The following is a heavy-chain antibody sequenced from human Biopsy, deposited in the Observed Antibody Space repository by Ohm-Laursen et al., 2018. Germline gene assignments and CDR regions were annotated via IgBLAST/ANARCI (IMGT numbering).Heavy chain of an antibody. D-gene: IGHD3-10*01. J-gene: IGHJ4*02. Sequence: SVKVSCKASGYTFTDYYIHWVRQSPGQGLEWMGWINPNSGATNSAQKFRDRVTLTRDTSISAVYIDLRRLKSDDAAIYYCARDRMTDVFGGPTRTDVFDSWGQGTPVTVSS. V-gene: IGHV1-2*02. CDR3: ARDRMTDVFGGPTRTDVFDS. CDR2: INPNSGAT. CDR1: GYTFTDYY.